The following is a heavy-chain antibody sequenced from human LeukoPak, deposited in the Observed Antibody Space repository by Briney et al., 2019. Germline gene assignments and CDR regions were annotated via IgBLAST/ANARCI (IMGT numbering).Heavy chain of an antibody. D-gene: IGHD3-22*01. CDR3: ARDLSARAPYYYDSSGYYLGFGYYYYGMDV. CDR2: INPNSGGT. V-gene: IGHV1-2*02. Sequence: ASVKVSCKASGYTFTGYYMHWVRQAPGQGLEWMGWINPNSGGTNYAQKFQGRVTMTRDTSTSTVYMELSSLRSEDTAVYYCARDLSARAPYYYDSSGYYLGFGYYYYGMDVWGQGTTVTVSS. CDR1: GYTFTGYY. J-gene: IGHJ6*02.